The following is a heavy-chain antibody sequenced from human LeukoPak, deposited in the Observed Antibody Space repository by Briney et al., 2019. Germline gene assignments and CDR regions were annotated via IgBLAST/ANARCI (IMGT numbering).Heavy chain of an antibody. CDR2: INHSGST. J-gene: IGHJ4*02. V-gene: IGHV4-34*01. D-gene: IGHD2-2*01. Sequence: PSETLSLTCAVYGGSFSGYYWSWIRQPPGKGLEWIGEINHSGSTNYNPSLKSRVTISVDTSKNQFSLKLSSVTAADTAVYYCARLNRRKVGDKAVVVPAAHFDCWGQGTLVTVSS. CDR1: GGSFSGYY. CDR3: ARLNRRKVGDKAVVVPAAHFDC.